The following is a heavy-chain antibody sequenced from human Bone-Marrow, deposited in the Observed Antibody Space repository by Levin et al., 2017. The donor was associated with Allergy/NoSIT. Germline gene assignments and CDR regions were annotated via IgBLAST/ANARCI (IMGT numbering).Heavy chain of an antibody. J-gene: IGHJ4*02. CDR1: GFTFSSYA. V-gene: IGHV3-30*04. D-gene: IGHD4-17*01. Sequence: GGSLRLSCAASGFTFSSYAMHWVRQAPGKGLEWVAVISYDGSNKYYADSVKGRFTISRDNSKNTLYLQMNSLRAEDTAVYYCARDGRTTKVTTPCDYWGQGTLVTVSS. CDR3: ARDGRTTKVTTPCDY. CDR2: ISYDGSNK.